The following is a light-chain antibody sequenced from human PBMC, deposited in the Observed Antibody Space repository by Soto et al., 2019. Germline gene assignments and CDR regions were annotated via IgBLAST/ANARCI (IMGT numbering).Light chain of an antibody. V-gene: IGKV1-39*01. Sequence: DLQMTQSPSSLSASVGDRVTITCRASQSISSCLNWYQQKPGKAPKLLIYAASSLQSGVPSRFSGSGSGTDFTLTISSLQPEDFATYYCQQSYSTPWTFGQGTKVEIK. J-gene: IGKJ1*01. CDR2: AAS. CDR1: QSISSC. CDR3: QQSYSTPWT.